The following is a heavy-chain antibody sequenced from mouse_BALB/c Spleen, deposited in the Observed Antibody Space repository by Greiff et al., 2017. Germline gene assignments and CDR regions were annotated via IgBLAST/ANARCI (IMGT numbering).Heavy chain of an antibody. CDR1: GFTFSSFG. Sequence: EVQGVESGGGLVQPGGSRKLSCAASGFTFSSFGMHWVRQAPEKGLEWVAYISSGSSTIYYADTVKGRFTISRDNPKNTLFLQMTSLRSEDTAMYYCARKGDLGTWFAYWGQGTLVTVSA. J-gene: IGHJ3*01. V-gene: IGHV5-17*02. D-gene: IGHD3-3*01. CDR3: ARKGDLGTWFAY. CDR2: ISSGSSTI.